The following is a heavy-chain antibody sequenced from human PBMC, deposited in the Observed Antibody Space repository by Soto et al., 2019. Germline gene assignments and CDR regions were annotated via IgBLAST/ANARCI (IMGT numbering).Heavy chain of an antibody. CDR3: ARDLSGRADV. J-gene: IGHJ6*02. CDR2: LNEDGSFT. V-gene: IGHV3-74*01. CDR1: EFTFSSYW. D-gene: IGHD3-10*01. Sequence: PGGSLRLSCVASEFTFSSYWMHWVRQVPGKGLVWVSRLNEDGSFTTYADCVKGRFTISRDNAKKTLYLQMNSLRAEDTAVYYCARDLSGRADVWGQGTTVTVS.